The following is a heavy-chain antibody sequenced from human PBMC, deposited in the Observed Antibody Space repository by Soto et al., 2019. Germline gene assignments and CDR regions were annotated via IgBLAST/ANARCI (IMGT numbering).Heavy chain of an antibody. Sequence: PSETLSLTCTVSGGSISSSSYYWGWIRQPPGKGLEWIGSIYYSGSTYYNPSLKSRVTISVDTSKNQFSLKLSSVTAADTAVYYCASSQTTKYDFWSGYYAAFDIWGQGTMVTVS. CDR2: IYYSGST. V-gene: IGHV4-39*01. J-gene: IGHJ3*02. CDR1: GGSISSSSYY. CDR3: ASSQTTKYDFWSGYYAAFDI. D-gene: IGHD3-3*01.